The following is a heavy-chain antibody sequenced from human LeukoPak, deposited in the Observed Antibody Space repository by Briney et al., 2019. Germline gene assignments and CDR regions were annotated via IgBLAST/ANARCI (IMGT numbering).Heavy chain of an antibody. J-gene: IGHJ4*02. CDR3: ARGIQYLFDY. CDR2: IYHSGST. D-gene: IGHD4-11*01. CDR1: GYSISSGYY. V-gene: IGHV4-38-2*02. Sequence: TSETLSLTCTVSGYSISSGYYWGWIRQPPGKGLEWIGSIYHSGSTYYNPSLKSRVTISVDTSKNQFSLKLSSVTAADTAVYYCARGIQYLFDYWGQGTLVTVSS.